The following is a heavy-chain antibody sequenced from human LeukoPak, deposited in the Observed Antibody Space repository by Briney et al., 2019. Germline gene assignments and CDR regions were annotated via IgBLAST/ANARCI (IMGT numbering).Heavy chain of an antibody. CDR2: ISFTGNT. D-gene: IGHD3-22*01. Sequence: SETLSLTCTVSGGSISGYYWSWIRQAPGKRLEWIAYISFTGNTNYNPSLKSRVTISLDTSKTHFSLTLSSLTAADTAVYYCARSPPGWYYDNSGQYYFDTWGQGALVTVSS. CDR1: GGSISGYY. V-gene: IGHV4-59*08. CDR3: ARSPPGWYYDNSGQYYFDT. J-gene: IGHJ4*02.